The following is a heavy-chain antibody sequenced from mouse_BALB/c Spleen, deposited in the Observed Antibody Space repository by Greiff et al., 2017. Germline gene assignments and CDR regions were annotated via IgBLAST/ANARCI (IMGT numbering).Heavy chain of an antibody. Sequence: SGAELVRPGTSVKVSCKASGYAFTNYLIEWVKQRPGQGLEWIGVINPGSGGTNYNEKFKGKATLTADKSSSTAYMQLSSLTSDDSAVYFCARQGLPYYFDYGGQGTTLTVSS. D-gene: IGHD2-2*01. CDR2: INPGSGGT. CDR1: GYAFTNYL. J-gene: IGHJ2*01. V-gene: IGHV1-54*01. CDR3: ARQGLPYYFDY.